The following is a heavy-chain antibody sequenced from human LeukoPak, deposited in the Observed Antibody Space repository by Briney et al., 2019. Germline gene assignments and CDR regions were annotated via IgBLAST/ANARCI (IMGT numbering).Heavy chain of an antibody. CDR2: VNPDENTK. J-gene: IGHJ4*02. Sequence: GGSLRISCAASGFTFNDCWLSWVRRAPGKGLEWVANVNPDENTKLYMDSVKGRFTISRDNAKRSLYLQMTSLRVEDTAVYYCARGCTGDWSLGGQGALVTVSS. V-gene: IGHV3-7*03. CDR3: ARGCTGDWSL. CDR1: GFTFNDCW. D-gene: IGHD2-8*02.